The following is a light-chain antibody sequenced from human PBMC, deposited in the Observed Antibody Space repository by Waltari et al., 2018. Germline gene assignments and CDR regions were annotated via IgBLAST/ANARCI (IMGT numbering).Light chain of an antibody. CDR3: AAWDDSLSGPV. V-gene: IGLV1-47*01. CDR1: SSNIGSNY. CDR2: RND. Sequence: QSVLTQPPSASGTPGQRVTISCSGSSSNIGSNYVYWYQQLPGTAPKLLIYRNDPRPEGVPVRVSGSKSGTSASLAISGLRCEDEADYYCAAWDDSLSGPVFGGGTKLTVL. J-gene: IGLJ3*02.